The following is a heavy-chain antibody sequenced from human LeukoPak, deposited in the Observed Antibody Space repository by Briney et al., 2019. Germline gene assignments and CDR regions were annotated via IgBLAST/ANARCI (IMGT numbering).Heavy chain of an antibody. CDR3: ARDLGDSSSSRLAFDN. D-gene: IGHD6-6*01. Sequence: GGSLRLSCAASGFTFSSYSMNWVRQAPGKGLEWVSSISSSSSYIYYADSVKGRFTISRDNAKNSLYLQMNSLRAEDTAVYYCARDLGDSSSSRLAFDNWGQGTMVTVSS. V-gene: IGHV3-21*01. CDR1: GFTFSSYS. J-gene: IGHJ3*02. CDR2: ISSSSSYI.